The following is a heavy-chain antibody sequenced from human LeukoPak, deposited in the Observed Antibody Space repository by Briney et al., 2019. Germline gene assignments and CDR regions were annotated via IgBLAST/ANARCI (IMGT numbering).Heavy chain of an antibody. V-gene: IGHV3-30*02. CDR2: IRSDGSNK. Sequence: GGSLRLSCAASGFTFSSYGMHWVRQAPGKGLEWVAFIRSDGSNKYYADSVKGRFTISRDNSKNTLYLQMNSLRPEDTAVYYCAKALQTIVATTVSHWGQGTMVTVSS. D-gene: IGHD5-12*01. CDR1: GFTFSSYG. CDR3: AKALQTIVATTVSH. J-gene: IGHJ3*01.